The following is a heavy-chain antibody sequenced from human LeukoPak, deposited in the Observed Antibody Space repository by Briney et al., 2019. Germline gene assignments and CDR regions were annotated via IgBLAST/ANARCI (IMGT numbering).Heavy chain of an antibody. CDR2: FSRSERTI. J-gene: IGHJ4*02. CDR3: DREGAGIMVRGVILDY. Sequence: GGSLRLFCAASGFTFSNYEMNWVRQAPGKGVEWLSYFSRSERTIYYAVSVKGRFTVSRDNAKNSLYLQMNSLAAEDMARYYWDREGAGIMVRGVILDYWGQGALVTVSS. D-gene: IGHD3-10*01. CDR1: GFTFSNYE. V-gene: IGHV3-48*03.